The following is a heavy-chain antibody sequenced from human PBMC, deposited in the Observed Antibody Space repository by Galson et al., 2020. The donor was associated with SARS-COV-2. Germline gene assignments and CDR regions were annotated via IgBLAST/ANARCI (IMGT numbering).Heavy chain of an antibody. CDR1: GFTFSTYS. V-gene: IGHV3-48*01. J-gene: IGHJ5*02. CDR3: ARDEGTHYDFWSGVYNNWFDP. D-gene: IGHD3-3*01. Sequence: GESLQISCPASGFTFSTYSMNWVRQAPGKGLEWVSYISSTSSIYSADPVRGRFTISRDNAKNSLYLQMNSLRAEDTAMYYCARDEGTHYDFWSGVYNNWFDPWGQGTLVTVSS. CDR2: ISSTSSI.